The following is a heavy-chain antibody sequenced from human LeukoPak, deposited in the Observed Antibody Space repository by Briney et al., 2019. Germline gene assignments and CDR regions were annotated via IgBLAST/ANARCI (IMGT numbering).Heavy chain of an antibody. CDR1: GYTFTSYA. V-gene: IGHV1-3*01. Sequence: DSVKVSCKASGYTFTSYAMHWVRQAPGQRLEWMGWINAGNGNTKYSQKFQGRVTITRDTSASTAYMELSSLRSEDTAVYYCARGPRIAVAGAFDIWGQGTMVTVSS. J-gene: IGHJ3*02. CDR2: INAGNGNT. CDR3: ARGPRIAVAGAFDI. D-gene: IGHD6-19*01.